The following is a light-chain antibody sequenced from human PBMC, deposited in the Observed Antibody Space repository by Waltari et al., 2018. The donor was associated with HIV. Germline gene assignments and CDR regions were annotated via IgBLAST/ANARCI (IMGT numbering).Light chain of an antibody. CDR3: QAADSSGSYFV. V-gene: IGLV3-25*03. CDR2: KDS. CDR1: VLPNQY. J-gene: IGLJ1*01. Sequence: SYELTQPPSVSVSPGQTARITCSGDVLPNQYTFWYQQKSGQAPVLVVYKDSERPAGIRERFSGSSSGTTVTLFIDGVQAEDEADYYCQAADSSGSYFVFGTGTKVTVL.